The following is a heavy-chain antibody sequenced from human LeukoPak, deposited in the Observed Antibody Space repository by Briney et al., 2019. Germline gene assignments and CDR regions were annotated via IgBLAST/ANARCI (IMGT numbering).Heavy chain of an antibody. CDR1: GFTVSSNY. D-gene: IGHD3-10*01. Sequence: GGSLRLSCAASGFTVSSNYMSWVRQAPGKGLEWVSLIYTGGSTYYADSVKGRFIISRDNSKNAVYLQMNSLRVEDTSVYYCYYASGSYPWGQGTLVTVSS. V-gene: IGHV3-66*01. CDR3: YYASGSYP. J-gene: IGHJ5*02. CDR2: IYTGGST.